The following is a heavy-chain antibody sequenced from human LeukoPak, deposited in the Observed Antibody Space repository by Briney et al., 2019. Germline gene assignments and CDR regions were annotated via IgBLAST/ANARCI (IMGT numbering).Heavy chain of an antibody. CDR3: AREGGWYYGSGSYFYYYYYMDV. CDR2: ISSSGSTI. J-gene: IGHJ6*03. V-gene: IGHV3-11*04. Sequence: GGSLRPSCAASGFTFSDYYMSWIRQAPGKGLEWVSYISSSGSTIYYADSVKGRFTISRDNARNSLYLQMNSLRAEDTAVYYCAREGGWYYGSGSYFYYYYYMDVWGKGTTVTVSS. D-gene: IGHD3-10*01. CDR1: GFTFSDYY.